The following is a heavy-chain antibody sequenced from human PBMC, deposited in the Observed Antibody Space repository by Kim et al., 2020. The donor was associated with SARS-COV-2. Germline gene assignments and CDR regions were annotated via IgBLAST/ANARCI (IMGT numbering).Heavy chain of an antibody. CDR2: IIPIFGTA. CDR3: ARSFRYGVGATTSLGY. J-gene: IGHJ4*02. Sequence: SVKVSCKASGGTFSSYAISWVRQAPGQGLEWMGGIIPIFGTANYAQKFQGRVTITADESTSTAYMELSSLRSEDTAVYYCARSFRYGVGATTSLGYWGQGTLVTVSS. D-gene: IGHD1-26*01. CDR1: GGTFSSYA. V-gene: IGHV1-69*13.